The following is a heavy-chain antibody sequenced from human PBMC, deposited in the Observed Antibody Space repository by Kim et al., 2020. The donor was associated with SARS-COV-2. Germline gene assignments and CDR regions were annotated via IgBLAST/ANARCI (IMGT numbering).Heavy chain of an antibody. V-gene: IGHV3-9*01. D-gene: IGHD3-22*01. Sequence: GGSLRLSCAASGFTFDDYAMHWVRQAPGKGLEWVSGISWNSGSIGYADSVKGRFTISRDNAKNSLYLQMNSLRAEDTALYYCAKDISYDSSGYRKGPDAFDIWGQGTMVTVSS. J-gene: IGHJ3*02. CDR3: AKDISYDSSGYRKGPDAFDI. CDR2: ISWNSGSI. CDR1: GFTFDDYA.